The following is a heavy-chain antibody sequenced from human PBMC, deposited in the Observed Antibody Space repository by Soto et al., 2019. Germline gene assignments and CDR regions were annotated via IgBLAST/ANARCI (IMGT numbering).Heavy chain of an antibody. V-gene: IGHV1-2*02. CDR2: INPNSGGT. Sequence: ASVKVSCKASGYTFTGYYMHWVRQVPGQGLEWMGWINPNSGGTNYAQKFQGRVTMTRDTSISTAYMELSRLRSDDTAVYYCARARITMIVVVRDAFDIWGQGTMVTVSS. CDR3: ARARITMIVVVRDAFDI. J-gene: IGHJ3*02. CDR1: GYTFTGYY. D-gene: IGHD3-22*01.